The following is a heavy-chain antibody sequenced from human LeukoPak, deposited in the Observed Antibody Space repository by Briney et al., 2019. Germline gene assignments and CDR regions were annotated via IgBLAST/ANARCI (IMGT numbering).Heavy chain of an antibody. J-gene: IGHJ6*02. Sequence: GESLKISCKGSGYSFTSYWIGWVRQMPGKGLEWMGIIYPGDSDTRYSPSFQGQVIISADKSISTAYLQWSSLKASDTAMYYCARMGSQLLYPLYYYYYGMDVGGQGTTVTVSS. CDR3: ARMGSQLLYPLYYYYYGMDV. CDR1: GYSFTSYW. V-gene: IGHV5-51*01. D-gene: IGHD2-2*02. CDR2: IYPGDSDT.